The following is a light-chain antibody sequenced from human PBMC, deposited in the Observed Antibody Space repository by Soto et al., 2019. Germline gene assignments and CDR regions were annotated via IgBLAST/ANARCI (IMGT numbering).Light chain of an antibody. J-gene: IGKJ1*01. Sequence: EIVLTQSPATLSLSPGERATLSCRASQSVSSYLAWYQQKPGQAPRLLIYDASNRATAIPARFSGSGSGTDFTLTISSLEPEDFALYYCQQRSNWPRTF. CDR2: DAS. V-gene: IGKV3-11*01. CDR1: QSVSSY. CDR3: QQRSNWPRT.